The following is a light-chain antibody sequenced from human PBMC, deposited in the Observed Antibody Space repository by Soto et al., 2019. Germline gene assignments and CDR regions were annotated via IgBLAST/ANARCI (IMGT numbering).Light chain of an antibody. V-gene: IGLV1-51*01. CDR2: DDN. CDR1: SSNIGGNS. CDR3: GSWDSSLSAYV. Sequence: QSVLTQPPSVSAAPGQKVTISCSGSSSNIGGNSVSWYQQLPGTAPKLLIYDDNKRPSGIPDRFSGSKSGTSATLGITGFQTGDEADYYFGSWDSSLSAYVFGTGTKVPV. J-gene: IGLJ1*01.